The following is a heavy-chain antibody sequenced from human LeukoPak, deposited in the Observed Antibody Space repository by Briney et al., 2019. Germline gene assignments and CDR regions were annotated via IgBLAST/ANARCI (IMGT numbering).Heavy chain of an antibody. Sequence: QPGGSLRLTCADSGLTVRDHTMHWVRQAPGKGLEWVSGIFWDSHGIDYPDSVRGRFTPSRDNARNSLYLQMNFLRPADTAFYFCVKDVNPGGLDYWGRGTLVSVSA. CDR2: IFWDSHGI. CDR1: GLTVRDHT. D-gene: IGHD3-10*01. J-gene: IGHJ4*03. V-gene: IGHV3-9*01. CDR3: VKDVNPGGLDY.